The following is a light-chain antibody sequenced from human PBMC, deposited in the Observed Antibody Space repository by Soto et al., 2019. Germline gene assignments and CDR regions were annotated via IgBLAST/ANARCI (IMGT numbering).Light chain of an antibody. V-gene: IGKV3-15*01. CDR2: DTS. J-gene: IGKJ4*02. CDR1: QSVSSN. CDR3: EHYYIWPHRLA. Sequence: DIVLTQSPATLSASPGKRATLSCRASQSVSSNLAWYQQKPGQAPRLLIYDTSSRATDIPAEFSGRGSGTEFTHTISSLQSEYFAVYYCEHYYIWPHRLAVGGGTKVEI.